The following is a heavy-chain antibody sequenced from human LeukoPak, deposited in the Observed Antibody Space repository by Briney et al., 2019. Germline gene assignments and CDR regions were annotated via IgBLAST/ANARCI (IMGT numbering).Heavy chain of an antibody. CDR2: IYYSGST. V-gene: IGHV4-59*01. CDR1: VGSISSYY. J-gene: IGHJ6*03. Sequence: PSETLSLTCTVSVGSISSYYWSWIRQPPGKGLEWIGYIYYSGSTNYNPSLKSRVTISVDTSKNQFSLKLSSVTAADTAVYYCARYSCSGGSCYPHPYYYMDVWGKGTTVTISS. D-gene: IGHD2-15*01. CDR3: ARYSCSGGSCYPHPYYYMDV.